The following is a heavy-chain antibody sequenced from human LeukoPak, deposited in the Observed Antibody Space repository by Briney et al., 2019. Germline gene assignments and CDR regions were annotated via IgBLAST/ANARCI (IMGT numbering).Heavy chain of an antibody. CDR2: ISGSGGST. D-gene: IGHD3-22*01. J-gene: IGHJ3*02. CDR3: AKTSSGYFSAFDI. V-gene: IGHV3-23*01. Sequence: SGGSLRLSCAASGLTFRSYDMSWVRQAPGKGLELVSSISGSGGSTYYADSVKGRFTISRDNSKNTLYLQMNSLRAEDTAVYSCAKTSSGYFSAFDIWGQGTVVTVSS. CDR1: GLTFRSYD.